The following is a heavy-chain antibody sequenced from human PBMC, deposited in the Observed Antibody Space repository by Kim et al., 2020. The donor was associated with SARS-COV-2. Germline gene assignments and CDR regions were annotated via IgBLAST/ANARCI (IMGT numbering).Heavy chain of an antibody. CDR2: AGNGNT. CDR3: ARAFDY. J-gene: IGHJ4*02. V-gene: IGHV1-3*01. Sequence: AGNGNTEYSQKCQGRVTITRDTSASTAYMELSSLRSEDTAVYYCARAFDYWGQGTLVTVSS.